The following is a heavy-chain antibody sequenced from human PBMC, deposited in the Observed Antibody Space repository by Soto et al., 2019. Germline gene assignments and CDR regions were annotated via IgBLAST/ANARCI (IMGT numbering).Heavy chain of an antibody. Sequence: SETLSLTCAVYGGSFSPYFWSWVRQPPGKGLEWIGEINHSGSTNYNPSLTRRATLSVDTSKNQVSLKLTSVTAADTAVYYCARLASGWQYYYFDFWGRGTPVTVSS. CDR2: INHSGST. J-gene: IGHJ2*01. D-gene: IGHD6-19*01. CDR1: GGSFSPYF. V-gene: IGHV4-34*01. CDR3: ARLASGWQYYYFDF.